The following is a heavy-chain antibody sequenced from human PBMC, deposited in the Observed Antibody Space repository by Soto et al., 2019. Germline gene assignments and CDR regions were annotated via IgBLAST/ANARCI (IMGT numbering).Heavy chain of an antibody. Sequence: PGGSLRLSCAASGFTFSSYAMSWVRQAAGKGLEWVSTISAGGGGTYYADSVKGRFTISRDNSKNTLYLQMNSLRAEDTAVYYCAKDKNYYETNYYFDYWGQGTLVTVSS. CDR1: GFTFSSYA. D-gene: IGHD3-22*01. V-gene: IGHV3-23*01. CDR3: AKDKNYYETNYYFDY. J-gene: IGHJ4*02. CDR2: ISAGGGGT.